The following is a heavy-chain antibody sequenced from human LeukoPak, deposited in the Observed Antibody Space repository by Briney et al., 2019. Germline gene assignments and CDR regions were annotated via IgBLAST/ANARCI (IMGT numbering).Heavy chain of an antibody. Sequence: SETLSLTCAVYGGSFSGYYWSWIRQPPGKGLEWIGSIYYSGSTYYNPSLKSRVTITVATSKNQFSLKLRSVTAADTAVYYCARHQYYGSGFFDYWGQGTLVTVSS. CDR3: ARHQYYGSGFFDY. CDR1: GGSFSGYY. D-gene: IGHD3-10*01. J-gene: IGHJ4*02. CDR2: IYYSGST. V-gene: IGHV4-34*01.